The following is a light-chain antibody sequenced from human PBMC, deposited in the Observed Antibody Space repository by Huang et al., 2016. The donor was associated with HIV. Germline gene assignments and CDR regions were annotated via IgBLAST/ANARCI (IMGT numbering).Light chain of an antibody. J-gene: IGKJ1*01. CDR1: QNITTN. CDR2: AAS. V-gene: IGKV3-15*01. Sequence: EIVMTQSPGTLSVAPGERATLSCRASQNITTNLAWFQQKPGQAPRLLIYAASTRTADFPDRFSGSGSRTEFTLTISSLQSEDIAVYYCQQYNDWPRSFGQGTKVEIK. CDR3: QQYNDWPRS.